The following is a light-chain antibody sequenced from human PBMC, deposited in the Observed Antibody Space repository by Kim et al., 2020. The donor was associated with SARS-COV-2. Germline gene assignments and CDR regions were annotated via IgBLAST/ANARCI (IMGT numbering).Light chain of an antibody. J-gene: IGLJ3*02. Sequence: SYELTQPLSVSVALGQTARITCGGNNIGSKNVHWYQQKPGQVPVLVIYRDSNRPSGIPERFSGSNSGNTATLTISRAQAGDEADYYCQVWDSSTVFGGGTQLTVL. CDR3: QVWDSSTV. V-gene: IGLV3-9*01. CDR1: NIGSKN. CDR2: RDS.